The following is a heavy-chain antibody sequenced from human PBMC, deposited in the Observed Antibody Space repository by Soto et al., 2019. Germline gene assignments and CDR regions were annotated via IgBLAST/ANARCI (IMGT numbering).Heavy chain of an antibody. CDR1: GFTVSSNY. CDR2: IYSGGST. J-gene: IGHJ6*03. V-gene: IGHV3-66*01. Sequence: PGGSLRLSCAASGFTVSSNYMSWVRQAPGKGLEWVSVIYSGGSTYYADSVKGRITISRDISKNTLFLQLNSLRAEDTAVFFCAKVVATIVGAYYYYYYMDVWGKGTTVTVSS. D-gene: IGHD5-12*01. CDR3: AKVVATIVGAYYYYYYMDV.